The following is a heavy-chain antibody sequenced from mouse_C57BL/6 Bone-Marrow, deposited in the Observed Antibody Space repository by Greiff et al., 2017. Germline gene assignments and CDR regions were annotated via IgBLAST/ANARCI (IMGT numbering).Heavy chain of an antibody. CDR3: ARNPPTGTWFAY. CDR2: IWTGGGT. Sequence: VKLMESGPGLVAPSQSLSITCTVSGFSLTSYAISWVRQPPGKGLEWLGVIWTGGGTNYNSVLKSRLSISKDNSKSQVFLKMNSLQTDDTARYYCARNPPTGTWFAYWGQGTLVTVSA. J-gene: IGHJ3*01. D-gene: IGHD4-1*02. CDR1: GFSLTSYA. V-gene: IGHV2-9-1*01.